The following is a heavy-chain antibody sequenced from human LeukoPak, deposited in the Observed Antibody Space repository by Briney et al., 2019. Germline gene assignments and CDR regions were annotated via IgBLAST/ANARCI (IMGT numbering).Heavy chain of an antibody. Sequence: ASVKVSCKASGGTFSSYAISWVRQAPGRGLEWMGGIIPIFGTANYAQKFQGRVTITADESTSTAYMELSSLRSEDTAVYYCARSHSGWYGGTFDYWGQGTLVTVSS. CDR3: ARSHSGWYGGTFDY. CDR2: IIPIFGTA. V-gene: IGHV1-69*13. J-gene: IGHJ4*02. CDR1: GGTFSSYA. D-gene: IGHD6-19*01.